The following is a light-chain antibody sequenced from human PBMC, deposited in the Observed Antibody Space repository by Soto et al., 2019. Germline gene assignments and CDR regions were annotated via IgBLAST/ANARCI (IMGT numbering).Light chain of an antibody. CDR3: SSYTSSSTPYV. Sequence: SALPQAGSVCVSPGPSIHISCTGTSSDVGGYNYVSWYQQHPGKAPKLMIYDVSNRPSGVSNRFSGSKSGNTASLTISGLQAEDEADYYCSSYTSSSTPYVFGTGTKVTVL. J-gene: IGLJ1*01. V-gene: IGLV2-14*01. CDR2: DVS. CDR1: SSDVGGYNY.